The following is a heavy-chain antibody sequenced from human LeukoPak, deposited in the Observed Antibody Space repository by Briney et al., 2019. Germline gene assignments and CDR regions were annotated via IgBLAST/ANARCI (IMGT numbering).Heavy chain of an antibody. J-gene: IGHJ4*02. CDR3: ARSQEPGGLVPHFGY. V-gene: IGHV5-51*01. Sequence: GESLKISCKGSGYSFTSYWIGWVRQMPGKGLEWMGIIYPGDSDTRYSPSFQGQVTISADKSISTAYLQWSSLKASDTAMYYCARSQEPGGLVPHFGYWGQGTLVTVSS. CDR2: IYPGDSDT. CDR1: GYSFTSYW. D-gene: IGHD6-19*01.